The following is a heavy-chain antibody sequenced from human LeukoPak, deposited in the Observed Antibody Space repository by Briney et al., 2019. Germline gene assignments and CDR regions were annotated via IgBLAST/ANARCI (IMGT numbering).Heavy chain of an antibody. CDR3: ARYLNMATTFYFDQ. J-gene: IGHJ4*02. CDR2: IHYSGST. Sequence: TETLSLTCTVSGGSISISNYLWGWIRQPPGKGLEWIGSIHYSGSTYYNPSLKSRVTTSVDTSKNQFSLKLSSVTAADTAVYYCARYLNMATTFYFDQWGQGTLVTVSS. CDR1: GGSISISNYL. D-gene: IGHD5-24*01. V-gene: IGHV4-39*01.